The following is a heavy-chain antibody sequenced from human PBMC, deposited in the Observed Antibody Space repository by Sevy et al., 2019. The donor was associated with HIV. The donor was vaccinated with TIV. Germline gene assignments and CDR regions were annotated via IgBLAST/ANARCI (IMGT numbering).Heavy chain of an antibody. CDR3: AKYYPLTTRPGYSYYYLDV. J-gene: IGHJ6*03. V-gene: IGHV3-23*01. CDR1: GFTFSSYA. CDR2: ISGGDGST. Sequence: GGSLRLSCAASGFTFSSYAMSWVRQAPGKGLEWVSGISGGDGSTYYADSMKGRFTISRDNSKNTLYLQMNSLRAEDTAVYYCAKYYPLTTRPGYSYYYLDVWGKGTTVTVSS. D-gene: IGHD6-6*01.